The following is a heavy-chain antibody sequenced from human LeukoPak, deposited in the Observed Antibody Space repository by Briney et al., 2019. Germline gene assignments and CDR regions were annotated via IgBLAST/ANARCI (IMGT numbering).Heavy chain of an antibody. CDR3: ARDFLSGSCYYYMDV. CDR1: GFTVSSNY. V-gene: IGHV3-53*01. Sequence: GGSLRLSCAASGFTVSSNYMSWVRQAPGKGLEWVSVIYSGGSTYYADSVKGRFTISRDNSKNTLYLQMNSLRAEDTAVYYCARDFLSGSCYYYMDVWGKGTTVTVSS. CDR2: IYSGGST. D-gene: IGHD3-22*01. J-gene: IGHJ6*03.